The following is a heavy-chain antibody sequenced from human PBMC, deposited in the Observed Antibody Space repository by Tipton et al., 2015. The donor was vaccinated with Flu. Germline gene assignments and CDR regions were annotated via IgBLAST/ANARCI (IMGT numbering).Heavy chain of an antibody. V-gene: IGHV1-69*01. J-gene: IGHJ5*02. CDR2: IIPIFGTA. CDR3: ARSRYCTNGVCPGFNWFDP. Sequence: QLVQSGAEVKKPGSSVKVSCKASGGTFSSYAISWVRQAPGQGLEWMGGIIPIFGTANYAQKFQGRVTITADESTSTAYMELSSLRSEDTAVYYCARSRYCTNGVCPGFNWFDPWGQGPLVTVSS. D-gene: IGHD2-8*01. CDR1: GGTFSSYA.